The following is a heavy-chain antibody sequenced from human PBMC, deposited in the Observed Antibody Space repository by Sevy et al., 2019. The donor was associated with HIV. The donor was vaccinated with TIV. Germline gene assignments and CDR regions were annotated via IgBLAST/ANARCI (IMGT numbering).Heavy chain of an antibody. Sequence: SETLSLTCTVSDGSVSGYFWSWVRQAPGRGLEWVGNIHHGGTTKYNPSLKSRLTISIDTSKNQFSLILTSATAADTAVYYCTRLDSSGHSDYWGQGTPVTVSS. CDR1: DGSVSGYF. CDR3: TRLDSSGHSDY. J-gene: IGHJ4*02. CDR2: IHHGGTT. D-gene: IGHD3-22*01. V-gene: IGHV4-59*02.